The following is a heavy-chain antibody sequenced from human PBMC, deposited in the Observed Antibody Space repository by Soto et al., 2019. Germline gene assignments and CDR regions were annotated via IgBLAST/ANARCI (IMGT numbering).Heavy chain of an antibody. CDR1: GYTFTGYY. V-gene: IGHV1-2*04. J-gene: IGHJ3*02. CDR2: INPNSGGT. D-gene: IGHD1-26*01. CDR3: ARDLYSGSFDAFDI. Sequence: ASVKVSCKASGYTFTGYYMHWVRQAPGQGLEWMGWINPNSGGTNYAQKFQGWVTMTRDTSISTAYMELSRLRSDDTAVYYCARDLYSGSFDAFDIWGQGTMVTVSS.